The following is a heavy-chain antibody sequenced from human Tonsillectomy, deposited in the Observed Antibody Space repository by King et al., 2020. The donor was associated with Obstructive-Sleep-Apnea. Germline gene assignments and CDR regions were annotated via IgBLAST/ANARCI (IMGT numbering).Heavy chain of an antibody. D-gene: IGHD1-26*01. J-gene: IGHJ4*02. CDR2: IYYSGST. CDR1: GGSISSYY. V-gene: IGHV4-59*08. Sequence: QMQLQESGPGLVKPSETLSLTCTVSGGSISSYYWSWIRQPPGKGLEWIGYIYYSGSTNYNPSLKSRVTISVDTSKNQFSLKLSSVTAADTAVYYCARHWLGGSYGTFDYWGQGTLVTVSS. CDR3: ARHWLGGSYGTFDY.